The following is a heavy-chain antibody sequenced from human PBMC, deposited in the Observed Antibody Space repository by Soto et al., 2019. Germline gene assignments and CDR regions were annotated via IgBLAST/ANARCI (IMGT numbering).Heavy chain of an antibody. CDR1: GGSISSGGYY. Sequence: QVQLQESGPGLVKPSQTLSLTCTVSGGSISSGGYYWTWIRQPPGKGLEWIGYIYYSGSTYYNPSLKSRVTISVDTSKNQFSLKLSSVTAADTAVYYCAREGGIVGATAADYWGQGTLVTVSS. CDR2: IYYSGST. D-gene: IGHD1-26*01. V-gene: IGHV4-31*03. J-gene: IGHJ4*02. CDR3: AREGGIVGATAADY.